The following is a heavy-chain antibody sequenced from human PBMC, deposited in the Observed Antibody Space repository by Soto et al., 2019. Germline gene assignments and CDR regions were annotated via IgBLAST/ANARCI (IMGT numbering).Heavy chain of an antibody. D-gene: IGHD2-2*02. J-gene: IGHJ5*02. CDR1: GYTFTSYG. V-gene: IGHV1-18*01. CDR3: ARDHEDIVVVPAAIDNWFDP. CDR2: ISAYNGNT. Sequence: ASLKVSCKASGYTFTSYGISWVRQAPGQGLEWMGWISAYNGNTNYAQKLQGRVTMTTDTSTSTAYMELRSLRSDDTAVYYCARDHEDIVVVPAAIDNWFDPWGQGTLVTVSS.